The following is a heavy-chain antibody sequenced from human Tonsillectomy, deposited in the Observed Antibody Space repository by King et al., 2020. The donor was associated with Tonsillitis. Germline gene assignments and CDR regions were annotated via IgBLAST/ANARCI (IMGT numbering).Heavy chain of an antibody. CDR1: GFTFSDFD. Sequence: VQLVESGGGLVQPGGSLKLSCAASGFTFSDFDMHWVRQASGKGLEWVGRITHKADNYATGYAASVKGRFTISSDDSNNAAYLQMSSLKTEDTAVYFCARREYSTKWFYYYMDVWGNGTTVTVSS. CDR2: ITHKADNYAT. J-gene: IGHJ6*03. V-gene: IGHV3-73*02. D-gene: IGHD2/OR15-2a*01. CDR3: ARREYSTKWFYYYMDV.